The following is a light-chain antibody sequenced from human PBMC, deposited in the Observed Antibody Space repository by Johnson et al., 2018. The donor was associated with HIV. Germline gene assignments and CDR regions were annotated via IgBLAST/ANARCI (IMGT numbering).Light chain of an antibody. V-gene: IGLV1-51*01. CDR2: DNN. CDR3: GTWDNSLGVFFV. J-gene: IGLJ1*01. Sequence: QSLLTQSPSVSAAPGQKVTISCSGSSSNIGNNYVSWYQQLPGTAPKLLIYDNNKRPSGIPDRFSGSKSGTSATLAITGLQTGDEADYYCGTWDNSLGVFFVFGTGTEVTVL. CDR1: SSNIGNNY.